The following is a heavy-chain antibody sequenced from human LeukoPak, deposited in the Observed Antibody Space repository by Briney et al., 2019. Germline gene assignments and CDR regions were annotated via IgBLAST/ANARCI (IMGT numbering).Heavy chain of an antibody. J-gene: IGHJ4*02. D-gene: IGHD3-22*01. CDR3: AKRGVVIRVILVGFHKEAYYFDS. CDR2: ISSSGSTI. CDR1: GFTFSNYD. Sequence: GGSLRLSCAASGFTFSNYDMNWVRQAPGKGLEWVSYISSSGSTIYYADSVKGRFTISRDNAKNSLYLQMNSLRAEDTAVYFCAKRGVVIRVILVGFHKEAYYFDSWGQGALVTVSS. V-gene: IGHV3-48*03.